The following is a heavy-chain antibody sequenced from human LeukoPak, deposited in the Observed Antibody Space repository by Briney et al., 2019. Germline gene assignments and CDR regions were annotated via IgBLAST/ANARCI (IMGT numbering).Heavy chain of an antibody. V-gene: IGHV3-30*04. Sequence: GGSLRLSCAASRFTFSSYSMHWVRHPQSKGLEWVAVIPYDGSNKYYADSVKGRFTISRDNSKNTLYLQMNSLRAEDTAVYYCARGPNFLRPVDPWGQGNLVTVSS. J-gene: IGHJ5*02. CDR3: ARGPNFLRPVDP. CDR2: IPYDGSNK. CDR1: RFTFSSYS.